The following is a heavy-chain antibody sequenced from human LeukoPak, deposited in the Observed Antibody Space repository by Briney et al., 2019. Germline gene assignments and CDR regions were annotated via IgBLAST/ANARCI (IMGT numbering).Heavy chain of an antibody. Sequence: SETLSLTCSVSRYSISSGYYWAWIRQPPGKGLEWIGSIYHSGSAYYNASLKSRVTISVDTSKNQFSLELPSVTAADTAVYYCARVGGYGYHYYCMDVWGKGATVTVSS. CDR3: ARVGGYGYHYYCMDV. V-gene: IGHV4-38-2*02. D-gene: IGHD5-12*01. J-gene: IGHJ6*03. CDR2: IYHSGSA. CDR1: RYSISSGYY.